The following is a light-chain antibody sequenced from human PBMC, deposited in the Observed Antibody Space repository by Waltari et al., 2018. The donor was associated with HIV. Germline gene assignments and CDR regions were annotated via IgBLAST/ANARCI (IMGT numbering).Light chain of an antibody. V-gene: IGKV3-15*01. J-gene: IGKJ4*01. CDR3: QQYNNWPLT. CDR1: QSVDRN. Sequence: EIVMTQSPATLSVSPGERATLSCRASQSVDRNLAWYQQKPGQAPRLLIYGASTRATGFPARFSGSGSGTEFTLTISSLQSEDFAVYYCQQYNNWPLTFGGGTKVEIK. CDR2: GAS.